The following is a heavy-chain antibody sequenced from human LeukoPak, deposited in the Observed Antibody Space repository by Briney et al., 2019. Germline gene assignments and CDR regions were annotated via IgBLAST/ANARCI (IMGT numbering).Heavy chain of an antibody. CDR1: GYTFTGYY. V-gene: IGHV1-2*02. D-gene: IGHD2-2*01. CDR3: ARGGTYCSSTSCYDDWFDP. Sequence: ASVKVSCKASGYTFTGYYMHRVRQAPGQGLEWMGWINPNSGGTNYAQKFQGRVTMTRDTSISTAYMELSRLRSDDTAVYYCARGGTYCSSTSCYDDWFDPWGQGTLVTVSS. CDR2: INPNSGGT. J-gene: IGHJ5*02.